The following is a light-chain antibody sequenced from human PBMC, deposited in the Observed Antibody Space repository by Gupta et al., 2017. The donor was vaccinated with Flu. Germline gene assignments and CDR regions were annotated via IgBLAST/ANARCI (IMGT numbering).Light chain of an antibody. CDR2: GNS. CDR1: SSNIGAGYD. Sequence: QSVLMHPPSVHGAPGQGVTISCTRSSSNIGAGYDVHWYQQLPGTAPKLLIYGNSNRPSGVPDRFSGSKSGTSGSLAITGLQAEDEADYYCQSYDSSLSAVIFGGGTKLTVL. J-gene: IGLJ2*01. CDR3: QSYDSSLSAVI. V-gene: IGLV1-40*01.